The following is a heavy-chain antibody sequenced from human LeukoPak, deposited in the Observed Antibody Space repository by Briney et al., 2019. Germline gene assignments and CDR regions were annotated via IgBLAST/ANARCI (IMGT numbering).Heavy chain of an antibody. CDR1: GGSISSYY. D-gene: IGHD3-22*01. Sequence: SSETLSLTCTVSGGSISSYYWSWIRQPPGKGLEWIRYVYYSGSTNYNPSLKSRVTISVDTSNNQFSLKLSSVTAADTAVYYCARAGSGYYPFDDWGQGTLVTVSS. CDR2: VYYSGST. CDR3: ARAGSGYYPFDD. J-gene: IGHJ4*02. V-gene: IGHV4-59*01.